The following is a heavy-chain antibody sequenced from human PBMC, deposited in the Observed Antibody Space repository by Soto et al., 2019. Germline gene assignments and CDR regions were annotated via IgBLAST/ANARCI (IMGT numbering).Heavy chain of an antibody. D-gene: IGHD2-2*01. V-gene: IGHV3-30*18. CDR1: GFSLRDYA. CDR3: AKGSREKKYQLLSFDY. J-gene: IGHJ4*02. CDR2: ISYDGSNK. Sequence: GGSQRLSCVASGFSLRDYAGNWVRQAPGKGLEWVAVISYDGSNKYYADSVKGRFTISRDNSKNTLYLQMNSLRAEDTAVYYCAKGSREKKYQLLSFDYWGQGTLVTVSS.